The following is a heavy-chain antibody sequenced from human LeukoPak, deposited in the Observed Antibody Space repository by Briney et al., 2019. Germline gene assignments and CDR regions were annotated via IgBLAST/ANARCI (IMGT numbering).Heavy chain of an antibody. CDR1: GFIFSSYS. V-gene: IGHV3-23*01. CDR2: ITGSGGNT. J-gene: IGHJ6*02. D-gene: IGHD6-13*01. Sequence: GGSLRLSCAASGFIFSSYSMSWVRQAPGKGLEWVSVITGSGGNTYYADSVKGRFTISKDSSKNTVYLQMSSLRVDDTAVYYCAKAASSSWPSYYYGMDVWGQGTTVTVSS. CDR3: AKAASSSWPSYYYGMDV.